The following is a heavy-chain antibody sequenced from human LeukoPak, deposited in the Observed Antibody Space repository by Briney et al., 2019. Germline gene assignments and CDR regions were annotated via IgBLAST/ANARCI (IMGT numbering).Heavy chain of an antibody. V-gene: IGHV3-23*01. CDR1: GFTFSSYA. CDR2: ISGSGGST. J-gene: IGHJ4*02. CDR3: SKRSPMEGGGPFFDY. Sequence: GGSLRLSCAASGFTFSSYAMSWVRQAPGKGLEWVSVISGSGGSTYYADSVKGRFTISRDNSKNTLYLQMNSLRAEDTAVYYCSKRSPMEGGGPFFDYWGQGTLVTVSS. D-gene: IGHD3-10*01.